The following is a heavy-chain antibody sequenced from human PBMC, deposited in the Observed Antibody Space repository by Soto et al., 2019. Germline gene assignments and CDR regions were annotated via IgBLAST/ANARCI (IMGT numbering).Heavy chain of an antibody. CDR3: ARDRAAAGTSGDYFDY. CDR2: MSHSGGT. J-gene: IGHJ4*02. Sequence: PSETLSLTCAVYGGSVNSGNYYWSWIRQPPGKGLEWIGEMSHSGGTHFNPSLKSRVTISVDTSKNQFSLKLSSVTAADTAVYYCARDRAAAGTSGDYFDYWGQGTLVTVSS. V-gene: IGHV4-61*01. CDR1: GGSVNSGNYY. D-gene: IGHD6-13*01.